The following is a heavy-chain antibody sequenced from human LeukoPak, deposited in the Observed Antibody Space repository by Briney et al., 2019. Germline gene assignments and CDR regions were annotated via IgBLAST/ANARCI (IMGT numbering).Heavy chain of an antibody. V-gene: IGHV1-18*01. J-gene: IGHJ3*02. D-gene: IGHD3-9*01. CDR2: ISAYNGNT. Sequence: VASVKVSCKASGYTFTSYGISWVRQAPGQGLEWMGWISAYNGNTNYAQKLQGRVTMTTDTSTSTAYMELRSLRSDDTAVYYCARVSRPLRYFDFLDAFDIWGQGTMVTVSS. CDR3: ARVSRPLRYFDFLDAFDI. CDR1: GYTFTSYG.